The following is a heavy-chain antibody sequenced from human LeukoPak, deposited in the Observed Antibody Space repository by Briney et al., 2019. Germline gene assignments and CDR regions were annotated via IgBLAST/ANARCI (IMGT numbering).Heavy chain of an antibody. J-gene: IGHJ6*02. CDR2: INAGNGNT. CDR1: GYTFTSYA. V-gene: IGHV1-3*01. CDR3: ARDRPLSGSLYYYYYGMDV. Sequence: ASVKVSCKASGYTFTSYAMHWVRQAPGQRLEWMGWINAGNGNTKYSQKFQGRVTITRDTSASTAYMELSSLRSEDTAVYYCARDRPLSGSLYYYYYGMDVWGQGTTVTVSS. D-gene: IGHD1-26*01.